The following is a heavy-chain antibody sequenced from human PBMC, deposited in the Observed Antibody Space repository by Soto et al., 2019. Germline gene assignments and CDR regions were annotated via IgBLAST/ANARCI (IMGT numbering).Heavy chain of an antibody. Sequence: PSETLSLTCTVSGGSISSYYWSWIRQPPGKGLEWIGYIYYSGSTNYNPSLKSRVTISVDTSKNQFSLKLSSVTAADTAVYYCARGPYDELIVSSGWFDPWGQGTLVTVSS. V-gene: IGHV4-59*01. CDR1: GGSISSYY. D-gene: IGHD2-21*01. CDR3: ARGPYDELIVSSGWFDP. J-gene: IGHJ5*02. CDR2: IYYSGST.